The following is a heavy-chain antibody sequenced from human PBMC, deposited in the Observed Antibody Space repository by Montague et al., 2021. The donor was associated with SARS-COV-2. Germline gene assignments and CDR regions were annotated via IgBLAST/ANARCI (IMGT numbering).Heavy chain of an antibody. CDR3: ARTSASSDY. V-gene: IGHV6-1*01. D-gene: IGHD1-26*01. CDR1: GDSVSRNSAG. J-gene: IGHJ4*02. Sequence: CAISGDSVSRNSAGWNWVRQSPSRGLERLGRTYYRSKWYNDYAVSVKSRITINPDTSKNQISLQLNSVTPEDTAVYYCARTSASSDYWGQGTLVTVSS. CDR2: TYYRSKWYN.